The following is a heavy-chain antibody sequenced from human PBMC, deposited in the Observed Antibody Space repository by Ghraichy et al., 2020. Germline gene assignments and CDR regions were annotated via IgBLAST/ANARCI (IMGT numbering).Heavy chain of an antibody. Sequence: LSLTCVAAGFTVSSQYMTWVRQAPGKGLEWVSVIYTGDITDYADSVKGRFTISRDNSKNTLSLQMNSLRAEDTAVYYCAGESSGYYYGGEGGMDVWGQGTTVTVAS. V-gene: IGHV3-53*01. CDR3: AGESSGYYYGGEGGMDV. D-gene: IGHD3-22*01. CDR1: GFTVSSQY. CDR2: IYTGDIT. J-gene: IGHJ6*02.